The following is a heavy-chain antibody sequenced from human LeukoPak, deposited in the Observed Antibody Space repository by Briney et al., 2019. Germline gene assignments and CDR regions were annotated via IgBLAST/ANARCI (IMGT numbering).Heavy chain of an antibody. CDR1: GFTFDDYG. CDR2: INWNGGST. J-gene: IGHJ6*04. CDR3: ARWASKGGMDV. D-gene: IGHD3-16*01. Sequence: RGSLRLSCAASGFTFDDYGMSWVRQVSGKELEWVSGINWNGGSTGYADSVKGRFTISRDNAKNSLYLQMNSLRAEDAALYYCARWASKGGMDVWGKGTTVTVSS. V-gene: IGHV3-20*04.